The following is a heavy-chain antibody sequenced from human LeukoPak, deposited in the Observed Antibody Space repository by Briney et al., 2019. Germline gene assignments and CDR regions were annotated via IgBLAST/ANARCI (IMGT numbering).Heavy chain of an antibody. D-gene: IGHD4-23*01. CDR1: GYSFSNYW. V-gene: IGHV5-51*01. CDR2: IFPGDSDT. Sequence: PGESLKISCKGSGYSFSNYWIGWVRQMPGKGLDWMGIIFPGDSDTRYSPSFQGQVTISADKSISTAYPQWSSLKASDTAMYYCARRSDYGGKTDHWGQGTQVTVSA. CDR3: ARRSDYGGKTDH. J-gene: IGHJ4*02.